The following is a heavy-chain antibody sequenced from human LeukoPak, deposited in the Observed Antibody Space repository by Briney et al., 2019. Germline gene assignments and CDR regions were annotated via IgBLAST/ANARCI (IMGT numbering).Heavy chain of an antibody. D-gene: IGHD3-22*01. CDR2: ISYDGTNN. Sequence: GGSLRLSCAASGFTFNSFAMHWVRQAPGKGLEWVAVISYDGTNNYYADSVRGRFIISRDNPKNTLYLQMNSLSAEDTAVYYCARQGPGDFYDSSPPGYCGQGTQVSVSS. CDR3: ARQGPGDFYDSSPPGY. CDR1: GFTFNSFA. J-gene: IGHJ4*02. V-gene: IGHV3-30*04.